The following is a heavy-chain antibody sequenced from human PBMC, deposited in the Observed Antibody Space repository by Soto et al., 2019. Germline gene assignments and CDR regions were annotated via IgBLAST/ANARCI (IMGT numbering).Heavy chain of an antibody. J-gene: IGHJ5*02. Sequence: SGGSLRLSCVVSGFTFSTSSMNWVRQAPGKGLEWVSSISPSSGYIYYADSVKGRFTISRDSAKNSLFLQMNSLRPEDTAVYYCARSVEGGFDPWGPGTLVTVSS. CDR1: GFTFSTSS. V-gene: IGHV3-21*01. CDR2: ISPSSGYI. D-gene: IGHD1-26*01. CDR3: ARSVEGGFDP.